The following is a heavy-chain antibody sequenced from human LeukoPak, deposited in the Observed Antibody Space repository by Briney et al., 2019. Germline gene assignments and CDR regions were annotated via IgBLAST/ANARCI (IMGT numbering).Heavy chain of an antibody. D-gene: IGHD6-13*01. CDR1: GYTFTSYG. CDR3: ARKYSSSWCFDY. CDR2: ISAYNGNT. Sequence: GASVKVSCKASGYTFTSYGISWVRQAPGQGLEWMGWISAYNGNTNYAQKLQGRVTMTTDTSTSTACMELRSLRSDDTAVYYCARKYSSSWCFDYWGQGTLVTVSS. J-gene: IGHJ4*02. V-gene: IGHV1-18*01.